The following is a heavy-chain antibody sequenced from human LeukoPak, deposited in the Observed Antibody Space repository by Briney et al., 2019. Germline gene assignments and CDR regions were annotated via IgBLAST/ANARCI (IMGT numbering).Heavy chain of an antibody. D-gene: IGHD5-18*01. CDR3: ARGGSDTAMAHDY. Sequence: PGGSLRLSCAASGFTLSNHWMLWVRHAPGKGLMWVSRINRGGRRTDYADSVKGRFTISRDDAKNTLYLQLNSLRAEDTAVYFCARGGSDTAMAHDYWGQGTLVTVSS. CDR2: INRGGRRT. CDR1: GFTLSNHW. J-gene: IGHJ4*02. V-gene: IGHV3-74*01.